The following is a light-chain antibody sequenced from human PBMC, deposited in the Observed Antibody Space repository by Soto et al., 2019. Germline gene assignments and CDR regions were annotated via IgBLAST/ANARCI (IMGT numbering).Light chain of an antibody. CDR3: QQYNTYSRT. Sequence: DIQMTQSPSTLSASVGDRVTITCRASQSISIWLAWFQQKPGKAPKVLIYDASSLESGVPSRFSGSGSGTDFTLTINSLQPDDFATYYCQQYNTYSRTFGQGTKVEIK. CDR1: QSISIW. V-gene: IGKV1-5*01. CDR2: DAS. J-gene: IGKJ1*01.